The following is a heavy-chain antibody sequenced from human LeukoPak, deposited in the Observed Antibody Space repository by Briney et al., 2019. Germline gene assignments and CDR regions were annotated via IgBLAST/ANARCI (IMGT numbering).Heavy chain of an antibody. CDR2: IIPILGIA. D-gene: IGHD3-16*02. CDR3: ARDSTITFGGVIVNDAFDI. V-gene: IGHV1-69*04. CDR1: GGTFSSYA. J-gene: IGHJ3*02. Sequence: SVKVSCKASGGTFSSYAISWVRQAPGQGLEWMGRIIPILGIANYAQKFQGRVTITADKSTSTAYMELRSLRSEDTAVYYCARDSTITFGGVIVNDAFDIWGQGTMVTVSS.